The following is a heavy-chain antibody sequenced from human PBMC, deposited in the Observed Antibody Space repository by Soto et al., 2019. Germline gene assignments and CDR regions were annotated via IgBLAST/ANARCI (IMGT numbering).Heavy chain of an antibody. D-gene: IGHD3-3*02. Sequence: QVQLVQSGADVKKPGSSVKVSCKASGGTFSSYAITWVRQAPGQGLEWMGGIIPIFRRTNYAQKFRDRVTISADESTRTVYMELSSLTSEDTAVYFCALVPSARAGIPIFGVNTTAFGMDVWGQGTSVTVSS. CDR1: GGTFSSYA. CDR3: ALVPSARAGIPIFGVNTTAFGMDV. CDR2: IIPIFRRT. J-gene: IGHJ6*02. V-gene: IGHV1-69*01.